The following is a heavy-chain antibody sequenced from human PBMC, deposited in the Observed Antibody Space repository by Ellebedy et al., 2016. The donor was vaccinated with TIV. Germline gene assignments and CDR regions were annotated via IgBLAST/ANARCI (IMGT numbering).Heavy chain of an antibody. CDR3: ARGPRFGESSFDY. CDR2: ISLSSSTI. CDR1: GFTFSSYS. D-gene: IGHD3-10*01. J-gene: IGHJ4*02. V-gene: IGHV3-48*02. Sequence: PSETLSLTCAASGFTFSSYSMNRVRQAPGKGLEWVSHISLSSSTIYYADSVKGRFTISRDNAKNSLSLQMNSLRDEDTAVYYCARGPRFGESSFDYWGQGTLVTVSS.